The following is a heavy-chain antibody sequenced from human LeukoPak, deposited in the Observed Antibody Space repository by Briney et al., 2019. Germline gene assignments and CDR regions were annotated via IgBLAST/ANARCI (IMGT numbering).Heavy chain of an antibody. Sequence: GGSLRLSCAASGFTFSSYGMHWVRQAPGKGLEWVAFIRYDGSNKYYADSVKGRFTISRDNSKNTLYLQMNILRAEDTALYYCARTPSDSGSGSYVDYWGQGTLVTVSS. V-gene: IGHV3-30*02. CDR3: ARTPSDSGSGSYVDY. J-gene: IGHJ4*02. D-gene: IGHD3-10*01. CDR2: IRYDGSNK. CDR1: GFTFSSYG.